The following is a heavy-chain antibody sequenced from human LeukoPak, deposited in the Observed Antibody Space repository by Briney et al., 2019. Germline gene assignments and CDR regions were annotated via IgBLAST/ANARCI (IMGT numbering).Heavy chain of an antibody. J-gene: IGHJ4*02. CDR3: ATDYGGNLMFDY. CDR1: GGTFSSYA. D-gene: IGHD4-23*01. Sequence: ASVKVSCKASGGTFSSYAISWVRQAPGQGLEWMGGIIPIFGTANYAQKFQGRVTITTDESTSTAYMELSSLRSEDTAVYYCATDYGGNLMFDYWGQGTLVIVSS. CDR2: IIPIFGTA. V-gene: IGHV1-69*05.